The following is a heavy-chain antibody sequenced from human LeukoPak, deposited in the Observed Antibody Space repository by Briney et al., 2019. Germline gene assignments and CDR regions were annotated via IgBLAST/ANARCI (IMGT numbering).Heavy chain of an antibody. Sequence: PGGSLRLSCAASGFTLSNYAMTWVRQAPGKGLEWVSTSGSGGTTYYADSVKGRFSVSRDNAKDTLYLQMSSLRVEDTAVYYCAKYCGSTRCFDYWGQGTLVTVSS. D-gene: IGHD2-2*01. J-gene: IGHJ4*02. V-gene: IGHV3-23*01. CDR1: GFTLSNYA. CDR3: AKYCGSTRCFDY. CDR2: SGSGGTT.